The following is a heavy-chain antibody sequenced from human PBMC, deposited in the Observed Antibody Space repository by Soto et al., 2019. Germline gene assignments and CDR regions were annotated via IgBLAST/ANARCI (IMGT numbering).Heavy chain of an antibody. Sequence: EVQLVESGGGLAQPGGSLSLSCAASGFTFSSYSMNWVRQAPGKGLEWVSYISTSSNSIYYADSVKGRFTISRDNAKNSLSLQMNSLRAEDTAVYYCARGVGCYGSVDYYYYMDVWGKGTTVTVSS. J-gene: IGHJ6*03. CDR1: GFTFSSYS. V-gene: IGHV3-48*01. CDR2: ISTSSNSI. CDR3: ARGVGCYGSVDYYYYMDV. D-gene: IGHD3-10*01.